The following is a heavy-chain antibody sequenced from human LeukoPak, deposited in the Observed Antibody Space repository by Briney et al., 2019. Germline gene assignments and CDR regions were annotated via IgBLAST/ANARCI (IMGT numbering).Heavy chain of an antibody. Sequence: SVKVSCKASGGTFISYAISWVRQAPGQGLEWMGGIISIFGTANYAQKFQGRVTITADESTSTAYMELSSLRSEDTAVYYCATYSYSLGDYYYYGMDVWGQGTTVTVSS. J-gene: IGHJ6*02. V-gene: IGHV1-69*13. D-gene: IGHD2-15*01. CDR2: IISIFGTA. CDR3: ATYSYSLGDYYYYGMDV. CDR1: GGTFISYA.